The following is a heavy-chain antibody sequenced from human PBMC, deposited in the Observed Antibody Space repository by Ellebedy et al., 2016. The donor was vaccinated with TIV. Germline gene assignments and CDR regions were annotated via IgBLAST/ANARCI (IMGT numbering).Heavy chain of an antibody. CDR2: IYYSGST. V-gene: IGHV4-59*01. CDR1: GGSISNYY. D-gene: IGHD3-22*01. CDR3: ARGRFSSGWFDY. Sequence: MPSETLSLTCTVSGGSISNYYWNWIRQPPGKGLEWIGYIYYSGSTNYNHSLKSRVTISVDTSKNQFSLRLSSVTAADTAVFYCARGRFSSGWFDYWGQGTLVIVSS. J-gene: IGHJ5*01.